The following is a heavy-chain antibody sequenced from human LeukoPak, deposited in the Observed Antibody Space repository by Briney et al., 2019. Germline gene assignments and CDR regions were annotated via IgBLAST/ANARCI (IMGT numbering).Heavy chain of an antibody. CDR3: ARQSCSSTSCYVGGYYYYGMDV. Sequence: GESLKISCKGSGYSFTSYWIGWVRQIPGKGLEWMGIIYPGDSDTRYSPSFQGQVTISADKSISTAYLQWSSMKASDTAMYYCARQSCSSTSCYVGGYYYYGMDVWGKGTTVTVSS. CDR2: IYPGDSDT. J-gene: IGHJ6*04. D-gene: IGHD2-2*01. CDR1: GYSFTSYW. V-gene: IGHV5-51*01.